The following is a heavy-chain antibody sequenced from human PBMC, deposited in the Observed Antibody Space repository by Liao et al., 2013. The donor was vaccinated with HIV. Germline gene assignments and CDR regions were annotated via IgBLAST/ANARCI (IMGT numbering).Heavy chain of an antibody. V-gene: IGHV4-34*01. CDR2: INHSGST. J-gene: IGHJ6*03. D-gene: IGHD3-10*01. Sequence: QVQLQQWGAGLLKPSETLSLTCAVYGGSFSGYYCSWIRQPPGKGLEWIGEINHSGSTNYNPSLKSRVTISVDTSKNQFSLRLSSVTAADTAVYYCATIRVPGGSGSLYYYYMDVWGKGTTVTVSS. CDR3: ATIRVPGGSGSLYYYYMDV. CDR1: GGSFSGYY.